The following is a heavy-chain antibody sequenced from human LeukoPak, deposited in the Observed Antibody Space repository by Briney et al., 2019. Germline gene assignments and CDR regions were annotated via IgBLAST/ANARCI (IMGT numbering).Heavy chain of an antibody. V-gene: IGHV1-69*04. D-gene: IGHD6-13*01. Sequence: GASVKVSCKASGGTFSSYAISWVRQAPGQGLEWMGRIIPILGIANYAQKFQGRVTITADKSTSTAYMELSSLRSEDTAVYYCARDPGIAAALNLFQHWGQGTLVTVSS. CDR2: IIPILGIA. CDR3: ARDPGIAAALNLFQH. J-gene: IGHJ1*01. CDR1: GGTFSSYA.